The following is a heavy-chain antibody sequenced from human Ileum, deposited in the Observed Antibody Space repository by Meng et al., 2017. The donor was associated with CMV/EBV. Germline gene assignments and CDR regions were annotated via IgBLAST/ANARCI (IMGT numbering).Heavy chain of an antibody. CDR3: ARVLNYYDSSGYYYSTAPFDY. Sequence: AYYVHWVRPAPGQGLEWVGWINPDSGGTNYAQKFQGRVTMTRDTSISTAYMELSRLRSDDTAVYYCARVLNYYDSSGYYYSTAPFDYWGQGTLVTVSS. J-gene: IGHJ4*02. CDR2: INPDSGGT. CDR1: AYY. V-gene: IGHV1-2*02. D-gene: IGHD3-22*01.